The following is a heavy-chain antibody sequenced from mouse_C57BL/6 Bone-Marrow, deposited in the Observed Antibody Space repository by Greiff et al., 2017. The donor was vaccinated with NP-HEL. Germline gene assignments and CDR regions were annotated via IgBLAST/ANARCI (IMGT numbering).Heavy chain of an antibody. CDR2: IYIGNGYT. J-gene: IGHJ4*01. Sequence: EVQGVESGAELVRPGSSVKMSCKTSGYTFTSYGINWVKQRPGQGLEWIGYIYIGNGYTEYNEKFKGKATLTSDTSSSTAYMPLSSLTSEDSADYVCEKSSYYDKEYAMDYWGQGTSVTVSS. D-gene: IGHD2-4*01. V-gene: IGHV1-58*01. CDR3: EKSSYYDKEYAMDY. CDR1: GYTFTSYG.